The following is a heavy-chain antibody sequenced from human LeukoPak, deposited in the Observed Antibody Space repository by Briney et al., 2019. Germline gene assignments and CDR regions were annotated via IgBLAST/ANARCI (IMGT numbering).Heavy chain of an antibody. CDR1: GFTFSSYW. V-gene: IGHV3-66*01. Sequence: GGSLRLSCAASGFTFSSYWMSWVRQAPGKGLEWVSVIYSGGSTYYADSVKGRFTISRDNAKNTLYLQMNSLRAEDTAVYYCARDQSVMGPTTLDYWGQGTLVTVSS. CDR2: IYSGGST. D-gene: IGHD1-26*01. J-gene: IGHJ4*02. CDR3: ARDQSVMGPTTLDY.